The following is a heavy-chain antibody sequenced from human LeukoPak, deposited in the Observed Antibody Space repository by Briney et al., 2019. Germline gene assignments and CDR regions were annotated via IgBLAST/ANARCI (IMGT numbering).Heavy chain of an antibody. CDR1: GGSISSSSYY. Sequence: KPSETLSLTCTVSGGSISSSSYYWGWIRQPPGKGLEWIGSIYYSGSTYYNPSLKSRVTISVDTSKNQFSLKLSSVTAANTAVYYCARAGSGWYPDYWGQGTLVTVSS. CDR3: ARAGSGWYPDY. D-gene: IGHD6-19*01. J-gene: IGHJ4*02. CDR2: IYYSGST. V-gene: IGHV4-39*07.